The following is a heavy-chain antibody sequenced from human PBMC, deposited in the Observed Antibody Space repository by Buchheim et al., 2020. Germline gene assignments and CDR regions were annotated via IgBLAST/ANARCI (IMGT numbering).Heavy chain of an antibody. J-gene: IGHJ5*02. D-gene: IGHD6-19*01. CDR3: AKDLKFDRRPIQWLVRTSRGNWFDP. Sequence: EVQLLESGGGLVQPGGSLRLSCAASGFTFSSYAMSWVRQAPGKGLEWVSAISGSGGSTYYADSVKGRFTISRDNSKNTLYLQMNSLRAEDTAVYYCAKDLKFDRRPIQWLVRTSRGNWFDPWGQGTL. CDR1: GFTFSSYA. V-gene: IGHV3-23*01. CDR2: ISGSGGST.